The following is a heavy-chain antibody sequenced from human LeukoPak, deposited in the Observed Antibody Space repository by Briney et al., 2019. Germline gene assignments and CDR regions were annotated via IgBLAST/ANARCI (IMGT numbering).Heavy chain of an antibody. J-gene: IGHJ4*02. CDR1: GFTFDDYA. D-gene: IGHD3-3*01. Sequence: GGSLRLSCAASGFTFDDYAMHWVRQAPGKGLEWVSLISWDGGSTYYADSVKGRFTISRDNSKNSLYLKMNSLRAEDTALYYCAKDKGRLRFLEWLLLNWGQGTLVTVSS. CDR3: AKDKGRLRFLEWLLLN. CDR2: ISWDGGST. V-gene: IGHV3-43D*03.